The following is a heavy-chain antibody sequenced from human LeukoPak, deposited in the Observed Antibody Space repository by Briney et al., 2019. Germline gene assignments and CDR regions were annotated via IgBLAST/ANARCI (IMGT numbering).Heavy chain of an antibody. CDR1: GYTFTSYY. CDR2: INPSGGST. CDR3: ARDSGYCSSTSCTAIDY. J-gene: IGHJ4*02. D-gene: IGHD2-2*03. Sequence: GASVKVSCKASGYTFTSYYMRWVRQAPGQGLEWMGIINPSGGSTSYAQKFQGRVTMTRDTSTSTVYMELSSLRSDDTAVYYCARDSGYCSSTSCTAIDYWGQGTLVTVSS. V-gene: IGHV1-46*01.